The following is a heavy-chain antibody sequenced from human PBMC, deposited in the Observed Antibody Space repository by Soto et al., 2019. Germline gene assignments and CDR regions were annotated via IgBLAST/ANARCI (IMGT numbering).Heavy chain of an antibody. D-gene: IGHD2-15*01. CDR1: GFTFSSYS. Sequence: EVQLVESGGGLVKPGGSLRLSCAASGFTFSSYSMNWVRQAPGKGLEWVSSISSSSSYIYYADSVKGRFTISRDNAKNSLYXQMXSXIAEDTAVYYCARDRDCSGGSCYLHPINYYYYGMDVWGQGTTVTVSS. CDR2: ISSSSSYI. CDR3: ARDRDCSGGSCYLHPINYYYYGMDV. V-gene: IGHV3-21*01. J-gene: IGHJ6*02.